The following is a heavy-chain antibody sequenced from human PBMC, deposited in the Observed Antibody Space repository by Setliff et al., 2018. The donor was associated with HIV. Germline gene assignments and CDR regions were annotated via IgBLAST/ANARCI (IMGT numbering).Heavy chain of an antibody. Sequence: SETLSLTCTVSGASISSGDYFWSWIRRPAGKGLEWIGRSQAGGSTNYNPALKSRLTISVDPSKNQLSLNPNSVTAADTAVYYCARGRDGELFTKEGNYYYYMDVWGKGTTVTVSS. V-gene: IGHV4-61*02. CDR2: SQAGGST. D-gene: IGHD3-10*01. CDR3: ARGRDGELFTKEGNYYYYMDV. CDR1: GASISSGDYF. J-gene: IGHJ6*03.